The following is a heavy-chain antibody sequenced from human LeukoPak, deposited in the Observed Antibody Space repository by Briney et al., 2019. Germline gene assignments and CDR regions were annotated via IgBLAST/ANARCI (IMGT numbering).Heavy chain of an antibody. Sequence: SETLSLTCTVSGGSISSYYWSWIRQPPGKGLEWIGHIYYSGSTNYNPSLKSRVTISVDTSKNQFSLKLSSVTAADAAVYYCARHRAAAGTDPVDYWGQGTLVTVSS. CDR1: GGSISSYY. CDR2: IYYSGST. D-gene: IGHD6-13*01. V-gene: IGHV4-59*08. CDR3: ARHRAAAGTDPVDY. J-gene: IGHJ4*02.